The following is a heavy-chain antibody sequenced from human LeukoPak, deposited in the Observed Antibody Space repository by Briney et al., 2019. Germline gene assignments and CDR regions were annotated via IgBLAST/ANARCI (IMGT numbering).Heavy chain of an antibody. CDR1: GFIFSTYW. V-gene: IGHV3-7*03. Sequence: GGSLRLSCGASGFIFSTYWMSWVRQAPGKGLEWVANIKEDGSESHYVDSVKGRFTISRDNAKNSLYLQMYSLRAEDTAVYYCAKDRDSSGSPADWLDPWGQGTLVTVSS. CDR2: IKEDGSES. CDR3: AKDRDSSGSPADWLDP. J-gene: IGHJ5*02. D-gene: IGHD6-19*01.